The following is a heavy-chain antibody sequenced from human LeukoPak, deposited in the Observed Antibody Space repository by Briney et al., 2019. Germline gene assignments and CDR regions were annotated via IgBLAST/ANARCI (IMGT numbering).Heavy chain of an antibody. Sequence: SDSLSLARIPSGPSVNEYYWSWTRQPPGKALEWIGHIYNGVSTIYNPSLTSRVTISVDTPRNQFSLKLTSLTAADTAMYYCAQSHGWPGFDFWSQGALVTVSS. J-gene: IGHJ4*02. CDR1: GPSVNEYY. V-gene: IGHV4-59*08. CDR3: AQSHGWPGFDF. CDR2: IYNGVST. D-gene: IGHD6-19*01.